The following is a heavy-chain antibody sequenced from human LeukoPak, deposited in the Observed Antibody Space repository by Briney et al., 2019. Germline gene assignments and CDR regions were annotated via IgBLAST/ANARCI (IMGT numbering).Heavy chain of an antibody. D-gene: IGHD3-10*01. CDR1: GYIFTNYW. J-gene: IGHJ4*02. V-gene: IGHV5-51*01. Sequence: GESLKIFCQVSGYIFTNYWIGWVRQMPGKGLESIGIIYPDDSDTTYSPSFQGPVTISADKSISTVYLQRSSLRASDTAMYDCARQSRDGSKTRGYFFDYWGQGALVTVSS. CDR3: ARQSRDGSKTRGYFFDY. CDR2: IYPDDSDT.